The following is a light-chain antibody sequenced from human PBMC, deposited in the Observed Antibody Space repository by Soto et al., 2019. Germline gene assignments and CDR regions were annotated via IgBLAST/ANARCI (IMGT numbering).Light chain of an antibody. J-gene: IGLJ2*01. CDR3: QSYDSSLSAVV. V-gene: IGLV1-40*01. Sequence: QSVLTQPPSVSGAPGQRVTISCTGSSSNIGAGYDVHWYQQLPGTVPKVLIYGNSNRPSGVPDRFSGSKSGTSASLAITGLQAEDEADYYCQSYDSSLSAVVFCGGTKLTVL. CDR2: GNS. CDR1: SSNIGAGYD.